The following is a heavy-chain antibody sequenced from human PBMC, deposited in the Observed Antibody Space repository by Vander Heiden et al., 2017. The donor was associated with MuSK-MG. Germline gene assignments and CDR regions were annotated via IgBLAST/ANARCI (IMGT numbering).Heavy chain of an antibody. CDR2: ISGSGGST. CDR1: GFTFSSYA. D-gene: IGHD2-2*01. CDR3: AKPLYCSSTSCYAAAFDI. J-gene: IGHJ3*02. Sequence: EVQLLESGGGLVQPGGSLRLSCAASGFTFSSYAGSVVRQAPGKGLEWVSAISGSGGSTYYADSVKGRCTISRDNSKNTLYLQMNSLRAEDTAVYYCAKPLYCSSTSCYAAAFDIWGQGTMVTVSS. V-gene: IGHV3-23*01.